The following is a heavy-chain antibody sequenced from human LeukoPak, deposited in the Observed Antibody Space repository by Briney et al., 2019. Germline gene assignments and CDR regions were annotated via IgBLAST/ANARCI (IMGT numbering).Heavy chain of an antibody. CDR3: ARPDYGGIDY. V-gene: IGHV3-21*01. D-gene: IGHD4-23*01. CDR2: ISSSSTYI. J-gene: IGHJ4*02. Sequence: GGSLRLSCAASGFSFNSYSMNWVRQAPGKGLEWVSSISSSSTYIYYADSVKGRFTISRDNAKNSLYLQMNSLRAEDTAVYYCARPDYGGIDYWGQGTLVTVPS. CDR1: GFSFNSYS.